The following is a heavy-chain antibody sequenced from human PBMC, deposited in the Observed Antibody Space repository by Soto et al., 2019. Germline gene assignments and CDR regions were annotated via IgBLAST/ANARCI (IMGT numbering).Heavy chain of an antibody. CDR2: VNPTGST. V-gene: IGHV4-34*01. CDR3: ASSREQLLVDAFDI. Sequence: QVQVQQWGAGLLKSSETLSLACAVYGGSFSGYYWSWIRQSPGKGLEWIGEVNPTGSTKYNPSLKSRVTISVDTSKNQFSLNLNSVTAADTALYYCASSREQLLVDAFDIWGQGTMVTVSS. J-gene: IGHJ3*02. D-gene: IGHD6-19*01. CDR1: GGSFSGYY.